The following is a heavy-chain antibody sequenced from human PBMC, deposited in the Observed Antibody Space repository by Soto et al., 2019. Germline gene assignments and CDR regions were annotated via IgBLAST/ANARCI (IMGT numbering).Heavy chain of an antibody. CDR2: IIPIFGTA. D-gene: IGHD3-22*01. CDR1: GGTFSSYA. J-gene: IGHJ6*02. Sequence: SVKVSCKASGGTFSSYAISWVRQAPGQGLEWMGGIIPIFGTANYAQKFQGRVTITADKSTSTAYMELSSLRSEDTAVYYCASRDYYDSSGYYDYYYGMDVWGQGTTVTVSS. V-gene: IGHV1-69*06. CDR3: ASRDYYDSSGYYDYYYGMDV.